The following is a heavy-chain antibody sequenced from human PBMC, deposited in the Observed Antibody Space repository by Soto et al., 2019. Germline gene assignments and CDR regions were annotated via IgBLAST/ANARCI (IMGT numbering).Heavy chain of an antibody. V-gene: IGHV3-7*01. CDR1: GFTFSSYW. CDR2: IKQDGSEK. CDR3: ARDAAGICDY. D-gene: IGHD6-13*01. Sequence: EVQLVESGGGLVQPGGSLRLSCAASGFTFSSYWRSWVRQAPGKGLEWVANIKQDGSEKYYVDSVKGRFTISRDNAKNSLYLQMNSLRAEDTAVYSCARDAAGICDYLGQGTLVTVSS. J-gene: IGHJ4*02.